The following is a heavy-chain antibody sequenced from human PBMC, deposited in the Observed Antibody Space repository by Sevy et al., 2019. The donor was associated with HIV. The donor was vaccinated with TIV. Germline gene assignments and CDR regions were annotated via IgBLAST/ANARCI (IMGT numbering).Heavy chain of an antibody. J-gene: IGHJ6*02. Sequence: GGSLRLSCAASGFTYGTHSMNWVRQAPGKGLEWVSYISGGSRTIYYADSVKGRFTISRDNAKNSLSLQMNSLGVEDTAVYYCARDGRRGYDMDVWGQGTTVTVSS. CDR2: ISGGSRTI. V-gene: IGHV3-48*01. CDR1: GFTYGTHS. CDR3: ARDGRRGYDMDV. D-gene: IGHD3-10*01.